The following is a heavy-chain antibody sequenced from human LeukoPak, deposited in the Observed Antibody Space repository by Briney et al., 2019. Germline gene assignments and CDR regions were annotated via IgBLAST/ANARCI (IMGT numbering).Heavy chain of an antibody. D-gene: IGHD3-10*01. CDR1: GGSFSGYY. J-gene: IGHJ4*02. Sequence: PSETLSLTCAVYGGSFSGYYWSWIRQPPGKGLEWIGEINHSGSTNCNPSLKSRVTISVDTSKNQFSLKLSSVTAADTAVYYCARRESGSYIDYWGQGTLVTVSS. CDR3: ARRESGSYIDY. V-gene: IGHV4-34*01. CDR2: INHSGST.